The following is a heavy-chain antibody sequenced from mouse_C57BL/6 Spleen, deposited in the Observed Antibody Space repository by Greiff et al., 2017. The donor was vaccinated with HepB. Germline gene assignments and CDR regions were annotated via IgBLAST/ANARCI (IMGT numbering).Heavy chain of an antibody. CDR1: GCTFTSYW. J-gene: IGHJ3*01. Sequence: QVQLQQSGAELVKPGASVKLSCKASGCTFTSYWMHWVKQRPGQGLEWIGMIHPNSGSTNYNEKFKSKATLTVDKSSSTAYMQLSSLTSEDSAVYYCANDGYYEAWFAYWGQGTLVTVSA. CDR3: ANDGYYEAWFAY. CDR2: IHPNSGST. V-gene: IGHV1-64*01. D-gene: IGHD2-3*01.